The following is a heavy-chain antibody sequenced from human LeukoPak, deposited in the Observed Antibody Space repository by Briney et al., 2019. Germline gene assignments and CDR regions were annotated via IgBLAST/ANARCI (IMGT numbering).Heavy chain of an antibody. V-gene: IGHV3-23*01. J-gene: IGHJ5*02. Sequence: QAGGSLRLSCAASGFTFSNYAMSWVRQAPGKGLEWVSAISGSGGSTYYADSVKGRFTISRDNSKNTLYLQVNSLRPEDTAVYYCAKSPLGAAAGTGWFDPWGQGTLVTVSS. CDR1: GFTFSNYA. CDR3: AKSPLGAAAGTGWFDP. D-gene: IGHD6-13*01. CDR2: ISGSGGST.